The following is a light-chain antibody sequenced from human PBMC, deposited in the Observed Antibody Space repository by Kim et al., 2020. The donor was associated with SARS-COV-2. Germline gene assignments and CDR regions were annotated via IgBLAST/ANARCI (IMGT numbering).Light chain of an antibody. V-gene: IGLV1-44*01. CDR1: SANIGTNT. J-gene: IGLJ2*01. Sequence: PGQRVTISCSGSSANIGTNTVNWYQQLPGTAPKVLIYGDNQRPSGVPDRFSGSKSGTSASLAISGLQTEDEADYYCCSYRSDTTVVFGGGTQLTVL. CDR3: CSYRSDTTVV. CDR2: GDN.